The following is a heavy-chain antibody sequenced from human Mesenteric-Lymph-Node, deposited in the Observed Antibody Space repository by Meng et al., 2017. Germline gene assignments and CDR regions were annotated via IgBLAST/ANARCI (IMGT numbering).Heavy chain of an antibody. J-gene: IGHJ3*02. CDR3: ARGRGYYDSSGYHGDDAFDI. V-gene: IGHV5-51*01. Sequence: GESLKISCKGSGNSFNNYWIGWVRQMPGKGLEWMGIIYPGDSDTRYSPSFQGQVTISADKSISTAYLQWSSLKASDTAMYYFARGRGYYDSSGYHGDDAFDIWGQGTMVTVSS. CDR1: GNSFNNYW. D-gene: IGHD3-22*01. CDR2: IYPGDSDT.